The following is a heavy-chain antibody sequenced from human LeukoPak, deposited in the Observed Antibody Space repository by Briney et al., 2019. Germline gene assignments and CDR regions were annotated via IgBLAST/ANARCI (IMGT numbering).Heavy chain of an antibody. CDR1: RYTLNELA. CDR2: FDPEDGET. Sequence: KPGAPVKVSRKASRYTLNELAIHWVRQAPGKGLQWMGGFDPEDGETIYAQKFRGRLTMTEDTSTDTAFMELSSLTSDDTAVYYCTTDLDYWGQGSLVTVSS. V-gene: IGHV1-24*01. CDR3: TTDLDY. J-gene: IGHJ4*02.